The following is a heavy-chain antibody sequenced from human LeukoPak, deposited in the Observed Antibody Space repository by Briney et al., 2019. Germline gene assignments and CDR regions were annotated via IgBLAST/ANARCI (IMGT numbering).Heavy chain of an antibody. J-gene: IGHJ4*02. CDR2: ISGSGSST. CDR3: AISPGSITMVRGPESIDY. CDR1: GFTFSSYS. D-gene: IGHD3-10*01. V-gene: IGHV3-23*01. Sequence: GGSLRLSCAASGFTFSSYSMNWVRQAPGKGLEWVSAISGSGSSTYYADSVRGRFTISRDNSKNTLYLQMNSLRAEDTAVYYCAISPGSITMVRGPESIDYWGQGTLVTVSS.